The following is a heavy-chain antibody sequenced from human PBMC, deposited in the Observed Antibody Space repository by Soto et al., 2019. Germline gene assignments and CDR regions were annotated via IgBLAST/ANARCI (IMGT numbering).Heavy chain of an antibody. Sequence: GASVKVSCKASGYTFASYDISWVRQATGQGLEWMGWMNPNSGNTGYAQKFQGRVTMTRNTSISTAYMELSSLRSEDTAVYYCARGVRDFWSGYLIINWFDPWGQGTLVTVSS. V-gene: IGHV1-8*01. CDR2: MNPNSGNT. CDR3: ARGVRDFWSGYLIINWFDP. J-gene: IGHJ5*02. CDR1: GYTFASYD. D-gene: IGHD3-3*01.